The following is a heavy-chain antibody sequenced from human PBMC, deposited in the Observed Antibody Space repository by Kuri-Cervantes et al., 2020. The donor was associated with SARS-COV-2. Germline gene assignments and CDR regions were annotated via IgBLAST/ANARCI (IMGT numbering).Heavy chain of an antibody. CDR2: ISGSGGST. CDR1: GGSFSGYY. D-gene: IGHD3-22*01. Sequence: GGSLRLSCAVYGGSFSGYYWSWIRQPPGKGLEGVSAISGSGGSTYYADSVKGRFTISRDNAKKSLYLQMDSLRAEDTAMYYCARTRPSDDTGRDNSAYRSFDRWGQGTLVNVSS. CDR3: ARTRPSDDTGRDNSAYRSFDR. V-gene: IGHV3-23*01. J-gene: IGHJ4*02.